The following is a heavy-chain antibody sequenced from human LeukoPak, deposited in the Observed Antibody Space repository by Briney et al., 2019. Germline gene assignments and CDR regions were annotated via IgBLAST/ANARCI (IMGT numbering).Heavy chain of an antibody. CDR3: AKDAYGGATFFYYMDV. CDR2: ISWNRGNI. J-gene: IGHJ6*03. Sequence: GRSLRLSCAGSGFTFDDYAMHWVRQPPGKGLEWVSGISWNRGNIAYADFVGGRFTISRDNAKNSLSLQMNSLSDEDTAVYYCAKDAYGGATFFYYMDVWGKGTTVTVSS. V-gene: IGHV3-9*01. CDR1: GFTFDDYA. D-gene: IGHD2/OR15-2a*01.